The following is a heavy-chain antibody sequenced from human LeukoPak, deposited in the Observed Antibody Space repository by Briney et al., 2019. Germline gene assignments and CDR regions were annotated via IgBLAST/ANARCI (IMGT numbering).Heavy chain of an antibody. J-gene: IGHJ4*02. D-gene: IGHD5-12*01. Sequence: PGGSLRLSCAASGFTFSSIEMNWVRQAPGQGLECVSYISTSGSTIYYADSVRGRFTISRDNAKNSLYLQMNSLRADDTAVYYCARVPGIYSGYGNYWGQGTLVTVSS. CDR2: ISTSGSTI. CDR1: GFTFSSIE. V-gene: IGHV3-48*03. CDR3: ARVPGIYSGYGNY.